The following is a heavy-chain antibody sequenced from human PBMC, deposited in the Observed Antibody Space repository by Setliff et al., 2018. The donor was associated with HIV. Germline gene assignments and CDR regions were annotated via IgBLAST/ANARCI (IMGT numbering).Heavy chain of an antibody. V-gene: IGHV1-18*01. CDR2: IGSYSGYT. J-gene: IGHJ5*02. CDR3: VRGHCNSDKCWYTWFDP. D-gene: IGHD2-2*01. CDR1: NYTLINYG. Sequence: ASVKVSCKASNYTLINYGVSWVRQAPGQGLEWMGWIGSYSGYTIYAQKFQDRLTMTTDTSTTTASMELRSLRSDDTAVYYCVRGHCNSDKCWYTWFDPWGQGTLVTV.